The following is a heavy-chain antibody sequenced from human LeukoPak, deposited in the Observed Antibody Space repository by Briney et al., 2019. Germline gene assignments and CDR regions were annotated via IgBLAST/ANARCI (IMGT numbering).Heavy chain of an antibody. V-gene: IGHV3-64*04. D-gene: IGHD3-3*01. J-gene: IGHJ4*02. CDR2: VDANGRTT. Sequence: GGSLRLSCPASGFTVTHYAMHWVRQAPGKGLEYVSAVDANGRTTYYADSVKGRFTISRDDSKNTLYLQMNSLRAEDTAVYYCARDGGYDFWSGYYSYWGQGTLVTVSS. CDR1: GFTVTHYA. CDR3: ARDGGYDFWSGYYSY.